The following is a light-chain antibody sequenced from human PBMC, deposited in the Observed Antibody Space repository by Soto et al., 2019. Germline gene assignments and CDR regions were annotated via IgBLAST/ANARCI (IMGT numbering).Light chain of an antibody. CDR2: AAS. Sequence: DIQMTQSPSSLSASVGDRVTITCRASQSISSYLNWYQQKPGKAPKLLIYAASSLQSGVPSRFSGSGSGTDFTLTISSLQPEDFATYYCQQSYSMMYTFVQGTKLEIK. J-gene: IGKJ2*01. V-gene: IGKV1-39*01. CDR1: QSISSY. CDR3: QQSYSMMYT.